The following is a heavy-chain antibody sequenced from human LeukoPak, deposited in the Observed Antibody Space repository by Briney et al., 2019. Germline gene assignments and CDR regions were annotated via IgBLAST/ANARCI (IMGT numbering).Heavy chain of an antibody. CDR2: IVVGSGNT. V-gene: IGHV1-58*02. CDR1: GFTFTSSA. J-gene: IGHJ4*02. Sequence: SVKVSCKASGFTFTSSAMQWVRQARGQRLEWIGWIVVGSGNTNYAQKFQERVTITRDMSTSTAYMELSSLRSEDTAVYYCAAARSGYDYGGDFDYWGQGTLVTVSS. CDR3: AAARSGYDYGGDFDY. D-gene: IGHD5-12*01.